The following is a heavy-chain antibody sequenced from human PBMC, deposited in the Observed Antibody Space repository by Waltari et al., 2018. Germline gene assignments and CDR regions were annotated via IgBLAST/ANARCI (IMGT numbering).Heavy chain of an antibody. V-gene: IGHV4-59*01. D-gene: IGHD5-18*01. Sequence: QVQLQESGSGLLKPSAPLSLTCAVSRGSISTYYWSWIRQPPGKGLEWIGHIHYSGTTKYNPSLESRVTISLDTSKNQFSLKLSSVTAADTAVYYCARSRVTARFYYYYMDVWGRGTTVAVSS. CDR1: RGSISTYY. CDR2: IHYSGTT. CDR3: ARSRVTARFYYYYMDV. J-gene: IGHJ6*03.